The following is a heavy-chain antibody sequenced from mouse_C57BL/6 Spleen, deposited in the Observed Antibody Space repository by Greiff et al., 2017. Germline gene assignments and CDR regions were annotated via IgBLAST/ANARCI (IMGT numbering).Heavy chain of an antibody. CDR3: ARASMVTSFDY. V-gene: IGHV3-6*01. J-gene: IGHJ2*01. Sequence: EVKLLESGPGLVKPSQSLSLTCSVTGYSITSGYYWNWIRQFPGNKLEWMGYKSYDGSNNKNPSYKNQISITRDTSKNQFFLKLNSVTTEDTAKYCCARASMVTSFDYWGQGTTLTVSS. CDR1: GYSITSGYY. D-gene: IGHD2-2*01. CDR2: KSYDGSN.